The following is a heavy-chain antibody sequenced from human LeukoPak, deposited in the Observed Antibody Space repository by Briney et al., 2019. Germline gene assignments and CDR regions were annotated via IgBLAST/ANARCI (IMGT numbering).Heavy chain of an antibody. CDR2: ISAYNGDT. CDR1: GYILTTYG. Sequence: ASVKVSCKASGYILTTYGISWVRQAPGQGLEWMGWISAYNGDTDFAQHLQGRVSMTIDASTNTAYMELRSLRSDDTAVYYCARVRNYYGSGSYHYYYYYYMDVWGKGTTVTVSS. V-gene: IGHV1-18*01. CDR3: ARVRNYYGSGSYHYYYYYYMDV. J-gene: IGHJ6*03. D-gene: IGHD3-10*01.